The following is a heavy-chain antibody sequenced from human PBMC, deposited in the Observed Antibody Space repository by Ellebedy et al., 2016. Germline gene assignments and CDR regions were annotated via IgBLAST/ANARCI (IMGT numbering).Heavy chain of an antibody. D-gene: IGHD3-10*01. CDR2: INAGNGNT. Sequence: ASVKVSCKASGYTFTSYAMHWVRQAPGQRLEWMGWINAGNGNTKYSQKFQGRVTITRDTSASTAYMELSSLRSEDTAVYYCARGAGRFGELLAGYWGQGTLVTVSS. V-gene: IGHV1-3*01. CDR3: ARGAGRFGELLAGY. CDR1: GYTFTSYA. J-gene: IGHJ4*02.